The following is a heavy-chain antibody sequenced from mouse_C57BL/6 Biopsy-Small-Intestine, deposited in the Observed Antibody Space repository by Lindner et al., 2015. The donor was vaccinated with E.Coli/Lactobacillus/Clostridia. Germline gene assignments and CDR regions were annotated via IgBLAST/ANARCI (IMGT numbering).Heavy chain of an antibody. J-gene: IGHJ2*01. D-gene: IGHD2-4*01. V-gene: IGHV1S135*01. Sequence: VQLQESGPELVKPGASVKMSCKASGYSFTGYNIHWVKQSHGKSLEWIGFIDPYNGATSYNQKFKGKATLTVDKSSSTAYMQLNSLTSEDSAVYYCARSKDYDYPDYWGQGTTLTVSS. CDR1: GYSFTGYN. CDR3: ARSKDYDYPDY. CDR2: IDPYNGAT.